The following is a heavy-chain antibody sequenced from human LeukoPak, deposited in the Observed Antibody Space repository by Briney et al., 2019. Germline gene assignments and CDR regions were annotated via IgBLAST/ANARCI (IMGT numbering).Heavy chain of an antibody. D-gene: IGHD2-2*01. J-gene: IGHJ4*02. V-gene: IGHV3-21*06. CDR2: ISTTSNYI. Sequence: GGSLRLSCAASGFTFSSYNMKWVRQAPGKGLEWVSFISTTSNYIYYADSVKGRFTNSRDNAKNSLYLRMNSLRGEDAALYYCARAGVCTTTSCDGGIDYWGQGTLVTVSS. CDR1: GFTFSSYN. CDR3: ARAGVCTTTSCDGGIDY.